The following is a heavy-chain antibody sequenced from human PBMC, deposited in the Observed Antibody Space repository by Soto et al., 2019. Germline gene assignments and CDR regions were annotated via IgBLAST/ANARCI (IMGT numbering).Heavy chain of an antibody. CDR3: ARDGKGEWAGTTYFDY. Sequence: SEILSLTCTVSGGSISSYYWSWIRQPPGKGLEWIGYIYYSGSTNYNPSLKSRVTISVDTSKNQFSLKLSSVTAADTAVYYCARDGKGEWAGTTYFDYWGQGTLVTVSS. V-gene: IGHV4-59*01. CDR1: GGSISSYY. D-gene: IGHD1-1*01. CDR2: IYYSGST. J-gene: IGHJ4*02.